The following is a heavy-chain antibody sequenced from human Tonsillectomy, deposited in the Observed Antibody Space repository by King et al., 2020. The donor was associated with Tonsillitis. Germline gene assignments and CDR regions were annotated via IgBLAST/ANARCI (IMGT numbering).Heavy chain of an antibody. J-gene: IGHJ4*02. CDR3: AGSLYGDYAIDS. CDR2: ISSSGSTI. Sequence: VQLVESGGGLVQPGESLRLSCAASGFTFSSYSMNWVRQAPGKGREWLSYISSSGSTIYYADSLKGRFTISRDNAKNSLYLQMDSLRAEGTGVYYCAGSLYGDYAIDSWGQGTLVTVSS. D-gene: IGHD4-17*01. V-gene: IGHV3-48*01. CDR1: GFTFSSYS.